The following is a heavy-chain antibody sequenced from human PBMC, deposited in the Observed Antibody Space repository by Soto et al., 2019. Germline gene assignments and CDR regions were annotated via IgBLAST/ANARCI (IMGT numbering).Heavy chain of an antibody. V-gene: IGHV1-69*13. CDR3: ARDANCSSTSCYPYYYYGMDV. D-gene: IGHD2-2*01. Sequence: SVNVSCKSSGGTFSSYSISWVRQAPGQGLECMGGIIPIFGTANYAQKFQGRVTITADESTSTAYMELSSLRSEDTAVYYCARDANCSSTSCYPYYYYGMDVWGQGTTVTVSS. CDR2: IIPIFGTA. J-gene: IGHJ6*02. CDR1: GGTFSSYS.